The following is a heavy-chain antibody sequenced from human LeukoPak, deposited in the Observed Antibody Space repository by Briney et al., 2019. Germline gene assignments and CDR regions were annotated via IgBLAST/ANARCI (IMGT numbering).Heavy chain of an antibody. Sequence: GGSLRLSCAASGFTFSTFAMTWVRQAPGKGLEWVSAISGSGGNTYYADSVKGRFTISRVNSKNTLYLQMNSLRAEDTAIYYCAKDRGYWGQGTLVTVSS. CDR2: ISGSGGNT. CDR3: AKDRGY. J-gene: IGHJ4*02. CDR1: GFTFSTFA. V-gene: IGHV3-23*01.